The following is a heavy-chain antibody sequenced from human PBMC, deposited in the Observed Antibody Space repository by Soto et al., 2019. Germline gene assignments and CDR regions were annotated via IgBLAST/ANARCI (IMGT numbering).Heavy chain of an antibody. Sequence: QVQLVESGGGVVQPGRSLRLSCAASGFTFSSYGMHWVRQAPGKGLEWVAVIWYDGSNKYYADSVKGRFTISRDNSKNTLYLQMNSLRAEDTAVYYCARDDLEAPLSFDPWGQGTLVTVSS. J-gene: IGHJ5*02. CDR3: ARDDLEAPLSFDP. D-gene: IGHD3-16*02. CDR1: GFTFSSYG. CDR2: IWYDGSNK. V-gene: IGHV3-33*01.